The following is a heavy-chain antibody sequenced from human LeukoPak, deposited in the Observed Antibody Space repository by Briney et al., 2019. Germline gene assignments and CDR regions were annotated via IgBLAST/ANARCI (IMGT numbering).Heavy chain of an antibody. Sequence: GGSLRLSCAASGFTFSSYGMHRVRQAPGKGLEWVANIKRDGSEKYYVNSVKGRFTIPRDNAKNSLYLQMNSLRAEDTAIYYCAREDDWNYEDYWGQGTLVTVSS. CDR2: IKRDGSEK. D-gene: IGHD1-7*01. CDR3: AREDDWNYEDY. J-gene: IGHJ4*02. CDR1: GFTFSSYG. V-gene: IGHV3-7*01.